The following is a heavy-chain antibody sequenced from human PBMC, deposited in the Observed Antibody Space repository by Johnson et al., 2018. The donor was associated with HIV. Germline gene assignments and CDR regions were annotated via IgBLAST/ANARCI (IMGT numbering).Heavy chain of an antibody. CDR2: ISGTGGTT. J-gene: IGHJ3*02. D-gene: IGHD1-26*01. CDR1: GFTFSTYG. V-gene: IGHV3-23*04. CDR3: ARDLSGSYRSDAFDI. Sequence: VQLVESGGGVVQPGGSLRLSCAASGFTFSTYGMTWVRQAPGKGLEWVSAISGTGGTTYYADSVRGRFSISRDKSKDTLYLQMSSLRAEDTAVYYCARDLSGSYRSDAFDIWGQGTMVTVSS.